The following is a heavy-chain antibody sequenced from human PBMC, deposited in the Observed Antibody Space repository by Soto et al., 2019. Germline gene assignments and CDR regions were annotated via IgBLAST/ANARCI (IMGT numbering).Heavy chain of an antibody. CDR2: ISGSDDST. J-gene: IGHJ6*02. CDR3: AQTTGSMICAISVYRMDV. CDR1: GFSFSSFA. D-gene: IGHD2-21*01. V-gene: IGHV3-23*01. Sequence: EVQLLESGGGFIHPGGSLRLSCAASGFSFSSFAMNWVRQAPGKGLEWVSIISGSDDSTFYADSVKGRFTISRDNSKSMLYLQINSMRAEDTAVYYRAQTTGSMICAISVYRMDVWGQGTTVTGSS.